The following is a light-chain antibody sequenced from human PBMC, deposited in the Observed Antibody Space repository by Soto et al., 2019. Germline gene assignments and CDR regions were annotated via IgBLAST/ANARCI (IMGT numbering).Light chain of an antibody. J-gene: IGKJ2*01. Sequence: EIVLTQSPATLSLSPGERATLSCGASQSLSDKYLAWYQQKPGLAPRLLIYDVSSRATGIPDRFSGSGSGTDFTLTISRVEPEDFAVYFCQQYDDSPYTFGQGTKLEIK. CDR3: QQYDDSPYT. V-gene: IGKV3D-20*01. CDR2: DVS. CDR1: QSLSDKY.